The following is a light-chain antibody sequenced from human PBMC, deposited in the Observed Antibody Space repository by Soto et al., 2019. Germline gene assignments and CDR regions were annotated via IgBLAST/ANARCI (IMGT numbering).Light chain of an antibody. CDR1: QSVSSN. J-gene: IGKJ4*01. CDR2: GAS. Sequence: EIVMTQSPATLSVSPGERATLSCRASQSVSSNFAWYQQKPGQAPRLLIYGASTRATGIPARFSGSGSGTEFTLTISRLQAEDFAVYYCQLYHNSPPLTFGGGSKVEIK. CDR3: QLYHNSPPLT. V-gene: IGKV3-15*01.